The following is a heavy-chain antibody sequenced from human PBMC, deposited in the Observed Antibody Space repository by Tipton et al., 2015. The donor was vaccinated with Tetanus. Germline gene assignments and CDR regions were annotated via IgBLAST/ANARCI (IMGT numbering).Heavy chain of an antibody. V-gene: IGHV4-34*01. J-gene: IGHJ4*02. CDR3: AREDRRNYGERVDY. Sequence: TLSLTCAVYGGSFSGYYWSWIRQPPGKGLEWIGEINHSGSTNYNPSPKSRVTISVDTSKNQFSLKLSSVTAADTAVYYCAREDRRNYGERVDYWGQGTLVTVSS. CDR2: INHSGST. CDR1: GGSFSGYY. D-gene: IGHD4-17*01.